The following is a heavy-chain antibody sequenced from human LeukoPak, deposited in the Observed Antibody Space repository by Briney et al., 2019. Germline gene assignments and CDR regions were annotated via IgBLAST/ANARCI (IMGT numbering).Heavy chain of an antibody. Sequence: GGSLRLSCAASGFTFSSYAMHLVRQAPGKGLEWVAVISYDGSNKYYADSVKGRFTISRDNSKNTLYLQMNSLRAEDTAVYYCAKGFWSGYSDAFDIWGQGTMVTVSS. CDR1: GFTFSSYA. V-gene: IGHV3-30-3*01. CDR3: AKGFWSGYSDAFDI. J-gene: IGHJ3*02. D-gene: IGHD3-3*01. CDR2: ISYDGSNK.